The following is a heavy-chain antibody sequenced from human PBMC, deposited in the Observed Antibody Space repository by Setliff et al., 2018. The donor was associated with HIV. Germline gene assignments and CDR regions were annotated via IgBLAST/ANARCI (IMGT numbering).Heavy chain of an antibody. V-gene: IGHV1-69*05. CDR2: TIPMFGTA. D-gene: IGHD2-2*01. J-gene: IGHJ4*02. CDR3: ARESACSSTSCPKVLDY. Sequence: ASVKASCKASGGTYGIYGISWVRQAPGQGLEWMGGTIPMFGTANYAQKFQGRVTITTDESTNTGYMELSSLRSEDTAVYYCARESACSSTSCPKVLDYWGQGTLVTVSS. CDR1: GGTYGIYG.